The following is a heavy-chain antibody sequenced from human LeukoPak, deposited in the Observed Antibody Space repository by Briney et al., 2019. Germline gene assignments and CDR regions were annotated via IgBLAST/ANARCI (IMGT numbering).Heavy chain of an antibody. V-gene: IGHV4-4*09. CDR2: IYTSGGT. D-gene: IGHD6-6*01. CDR1: GDSISSYY. Sequence: SETLSLTCTVSGDSISSYYWSWIRQPPGKGLEWIGYIYTSGGTNYIPSLKGRVTISIDTSKNQFSPKLSSVTAADSAVYYCARLTRLSTSPDRYYLNYWGQGTLVTVSS. J-gene: IGHJ4*02. CDR3: ARLTRLSTSPDRYYLNY.